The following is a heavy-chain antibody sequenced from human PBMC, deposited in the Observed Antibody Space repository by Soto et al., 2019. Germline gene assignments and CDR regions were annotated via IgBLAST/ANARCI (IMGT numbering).Heavy chain of an antibody. J-gene: IGHJ4*02. CDR1: GGSFSGYY. D-gene: IGHD3-3*01. Sequence: SETLSLTCAVYGGSFSGYYWSWIRQPPGKGLEWIGEVNHSGSTNYNPSLKSRVTISVDTSKNQFSLKLSSVTAADTAVYYCARWALDTIFGVHIGDIDYWGQGTLVTVSS. CDR3: ARWALDTIFGVHIGDIDY. CDR2: VNHSGST. V-gene: IGHV4-34*01.